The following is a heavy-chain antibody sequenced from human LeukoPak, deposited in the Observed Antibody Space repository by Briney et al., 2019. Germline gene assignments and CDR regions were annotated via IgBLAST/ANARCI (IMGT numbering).Heavy chain of an antibody. Sequence: ASVKVSCKVSGYTLTELSMHWVRQAPGKGLEWMGGFDPEDGETIYAQKFQGRVTMTEDTSTDTAYMELSSLRSEDTAVYYCATVGRLLWFGEVYGMDVWGQGTTVTVSS. J-gene: IGHJ6*02. D-gene: IGHD3-10*01. CDR3: ATVGRLLWFGEVYGMDV. CDR1: GYTLTELS. CDR2: FDPEDGET. V-gene: IGHV1-24*01.